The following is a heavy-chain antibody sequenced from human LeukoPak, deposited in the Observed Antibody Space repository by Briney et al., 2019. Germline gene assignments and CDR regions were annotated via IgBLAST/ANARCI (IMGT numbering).Heavy chain of an antibody. Sequence: PSETLSLTCAVYGGSFSGYYWSWIRQPPGKGLEWIGEINHSGSTNYNPSLKSRVTISVDTSKNQFSLKLSSVTAADTAVYYCARRRSSSRNYYYYMDVWGKGTTVTVSS. CDR1: GGSFSGYY. CDR3: ARRRSSSRNYYYYMDV. CDR2: INHSGST. J-gene: IGHJ6*03. D-gene: IGHD6-6*01. V-gene: IGHV4-34*01.